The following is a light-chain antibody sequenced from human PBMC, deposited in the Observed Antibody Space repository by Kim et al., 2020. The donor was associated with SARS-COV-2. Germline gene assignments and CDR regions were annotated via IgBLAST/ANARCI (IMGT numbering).Light chain of an antibody. CDR1: QSVDTY. V-gene: IGKV3-11*01. CDR2: DAF. Sequence: EIVLTQSPATLSLSPGERATLSCRASQSVDTYLAWYQHKPGQAPRLLVYDAFNRATDIPPRFSGSGSGTDFTLTISSLEPEDFAVYYCQHRINWPRTFGQGTKLEI. J-gene: IGKJ1*01. CDR3: QHRINWPRT.